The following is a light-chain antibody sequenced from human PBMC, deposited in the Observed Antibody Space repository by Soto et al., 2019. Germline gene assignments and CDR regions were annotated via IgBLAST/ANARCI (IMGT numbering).Light chain of an antibody. V-gene: IGKV3-15*01. Sequence: EIVMTQSPATLSVSPGERATLSCRASQSVSSNLAWYQQKPGQAPRLLIYDASTRATGIPARFSGSGSETEFTLTISSLQSEDCAVYYCQQYNNWLMYTFGQGTKLEIK. CDR2: DAS. CDR1: QSVSSN. J-gene: IGKJ2*01. CDR3: QQYNNWLMYT.